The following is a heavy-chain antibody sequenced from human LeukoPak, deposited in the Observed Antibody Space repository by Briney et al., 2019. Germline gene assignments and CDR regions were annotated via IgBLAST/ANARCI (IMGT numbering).Heavy chain of an antibody. CDR1: GFTLSRYE. CDR2: ISSSGSTI. V-gene: IGHV3-48*03. D-gene: IGHD5-24*01. Sequence: GGSLRLSCAASGFTLSRYEMNWVRQAPGKGLEWVSYISSSGSTIYYADSVKGRFTISRDNGKNSLYLQMNSLRAEDTAVYYCAMATDSYQFDYWGQGTPVTVSS. CDR3: AMATDSYQFDY. J-gene: IGHJ4*02.